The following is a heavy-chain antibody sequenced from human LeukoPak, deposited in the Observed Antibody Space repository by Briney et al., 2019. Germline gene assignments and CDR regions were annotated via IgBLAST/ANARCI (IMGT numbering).Heavy chain of an antibody. D-gene: IGHD6-19*01. V-gene: IGHV3-23*01. CDR2: ITGSAGST. CDR1: GFIFSSYT. Sequence: GGSLRLSCAASGFIFSSYTLNWVRQAPGKGLEWVSSITGSAGSTSYADSVKGRFTISGDNSKNTLFLQMHSLRAEDTAVYYCAKVGQWLAIGGDFDYWGQGTLVTVSS. CDR3: AKVGQWLAIGGDFDY. J-gene: IGHJ4*02.